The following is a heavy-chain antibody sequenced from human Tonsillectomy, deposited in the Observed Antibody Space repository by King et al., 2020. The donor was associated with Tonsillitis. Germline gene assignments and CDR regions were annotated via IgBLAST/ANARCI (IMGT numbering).Heavy chain of an antibody. CDR2: IYPSGST. V-gene: IGHV4-59*01. J-gene: IGHJ4*02. CDR3: ARIQWSPL. Sequence: QLQESGPGLVKPSETLSLTCTVSGGSISAYYWNWIRQPPGQGLEWIGYIYPSGSTNYNPSLKSRVSISVDTSKNQFSLKLDPVTAADTAVYYCARIQWSPLWGQGTLVTVSS. D-gene: IGHD2-15*01. CDR1: GGSISAYY.